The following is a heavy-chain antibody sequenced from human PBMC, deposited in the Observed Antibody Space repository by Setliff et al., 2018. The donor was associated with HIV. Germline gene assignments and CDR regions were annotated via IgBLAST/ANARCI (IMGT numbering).Heavy chain of an antibody. D-gene: IGHD1-1*01. V-gene: IGHV3-30*01. CDR3: ASARIPTGGTSTSFDF. CDR1: GFPFSSYG. Sequence: GGSLRLSCAASGFPFSSYGVHWVRQVPGRGPEWVAIITYDGSGKWYADSVKDRFTISRDNSKNTLYLQLNSLRPDDTGVYYCASARIPTGGTSTSFDFWGQGALVTVSS. CDR2: ITYDGSGK. J-gene: IGHJ4*02.